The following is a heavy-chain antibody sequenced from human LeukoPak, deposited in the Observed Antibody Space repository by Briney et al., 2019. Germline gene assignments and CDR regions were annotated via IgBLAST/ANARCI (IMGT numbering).Heavy chain of an antibody. V-gene: IGHV3-13*01. Sequence: GGSLRLSCAASGFTFSSYDMHWVRQATGKGLEWVSAIGTAGDTYYPGSVKGRFTISRENAKNSLYLQMNSLRAGDTAVYYCARGKVDSNYYYYYGMDVWGQGTTVAVSS. CDR1: GFTFSSYD. CDR3: ARGKVDSNYYYYYGMDV. CDR2: IGTAGDT. D-gene: IGHD4-11*01. J-gene: IGHJ6*02.